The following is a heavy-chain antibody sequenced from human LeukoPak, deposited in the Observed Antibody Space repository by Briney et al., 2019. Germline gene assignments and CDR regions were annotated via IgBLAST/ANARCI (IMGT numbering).Heavy chain of an antibody. CDR3: ARESRDGYNYPDY. Sequence: GESLKISCKGSGYSFTSYWIGWVRQMPGKGLEWMGIIYPGDSGTRYSPSFRGQVTISADKSISTAYLQWSSLKASDTAMYYCARESRDGYNYPDYWGQGTLVTVSS. D-gene: IGHD5-24*01. V-gene: IGHV5-51*01. J-gene: IGHJ4*02. CDR1: GYSFTSYW. CDR2: IYPGDSGT.